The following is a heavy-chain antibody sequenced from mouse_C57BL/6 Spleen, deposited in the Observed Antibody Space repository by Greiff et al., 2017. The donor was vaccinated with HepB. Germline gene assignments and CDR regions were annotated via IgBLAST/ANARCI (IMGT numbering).Heavy chain of an antibody. V-gene: IGHV1-55*01. Sequence: QVQLQQSGAELVKPGASVKMSCKASGYTFTSYWITWVKQRPGQGLEWIGDIYPGSGSTNYNEKFKSKATLTVDTSSSTAYMQLSSLTSEDSAVYYCARLYGSSRAWFAYWGQGTLVTVSA. D-gene: IGHD1-1*01. CDR1: GYTFTSYW. CDR2: IYPGSGST. CDR3: ARLYGSSRAWFAY. J-gene: IGHJ3*01.